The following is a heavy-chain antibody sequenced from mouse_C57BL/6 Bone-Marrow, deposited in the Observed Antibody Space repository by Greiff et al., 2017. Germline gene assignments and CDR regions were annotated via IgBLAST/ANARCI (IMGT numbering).Heavy chain of an antibody. J-gene: IGHJ1*03. Sequence: VQLQQSGAELVRPGTSVKMSCKASGYTFTNYWIGWAKQRPGHGLEWIGDIYPGGGYTNYNEKFKGKATLTADKSSSTAYMQFSSLTSEAAAIYYCARDQGDYWDFDVWGTGTTVTVSS. V-gene: IGHV1-63*01. CDR1: GYTFTNYW. CDR3: ARDQGDYWDFDV. CDR2: IYPGGGYT.